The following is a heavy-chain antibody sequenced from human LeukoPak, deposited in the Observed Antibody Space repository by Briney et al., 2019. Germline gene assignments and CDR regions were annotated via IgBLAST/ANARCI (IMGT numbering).Heavy chain of an antibody. Sequence: GGSLRLSCAASGFTFSSNSRNWVRQAPGKGLEWVSSITDSSTYIHYADPVRGRITIARDNVKSPLYLQMDSLGAGETAGYYCVRDYSDFWSGYLGYWGQGTLVTVSS. D-gene: IGHD3-3*01. CDR1: GFTFSSNS. CDR2: ITDSSTYI. V-gene: IGHV3-21*01. CDR3: VRDYSDFWSGYLGY. J-gene: IGHJ4*02.